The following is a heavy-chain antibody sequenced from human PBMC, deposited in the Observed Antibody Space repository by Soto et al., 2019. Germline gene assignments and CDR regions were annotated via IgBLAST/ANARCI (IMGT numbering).Heavy chain of an antibody. CDR1: GGSISSGDYY. V-gene: IGHV4-31*03. J-gene: IGHJ5*02. CDR3: ARWWSGSRQGFDP. D-gene: IGHD3-3*01. CDR2: IYYSGST. Sequence: QVQLQESGPGLVKPSQTLSLTCTVSGGSISSGDYYWSWIRQHPGKGLEWIGYIYYSGSTYYNPSLKSRVTISVDPSKNQLSRKLSSVTAADTAVYYCARWWSGSRQGFDPWGQGTLVTVSS.